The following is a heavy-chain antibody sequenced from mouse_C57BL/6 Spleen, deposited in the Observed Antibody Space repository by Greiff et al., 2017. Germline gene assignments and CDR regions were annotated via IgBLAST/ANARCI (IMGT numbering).Heavy chain of an antibody. V-gene: IGHV1-61*01. Sequence: VQLQQPGAELVRPGSSVKLSCKASGYTFTSYWMDWVKQRPGQGLEWIGNIYPSDSETHYNQKFKDKATLTVDKSSSTAYMQLSSLTSEDSAVYYCARDGISYTPFDYWGQGTTLSVSS. CDR3: ARDGISYTPFDY. J-gene: IGHJ2*01. CDR1: GYTFTSYW. D-gene: IGHD1-1*01. CDR2: IYPSDSET.